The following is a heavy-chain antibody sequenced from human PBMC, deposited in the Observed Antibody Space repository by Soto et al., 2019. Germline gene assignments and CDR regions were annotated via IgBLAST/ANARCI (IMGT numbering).Heavy chain of an antibody. J-gene: IGHJ6*02. CDR2: ISAYNGNT. D-gene: IGHD4-4*01. Sequence: ASVKVSCKASGYTFTSYGISWVRQAPGQGLEWMGWISAYNGNTNYAQKLQGRVTMTTDTSTSTAYMELRSLKASDTAMYYCASNSNYDHYYHYGMDVWGQGTTVTVSS. V-gene: IGHV1-18*01. CDR3: ASNSNYDHYYHYGMDV. CDR1: GYTFTSYG.